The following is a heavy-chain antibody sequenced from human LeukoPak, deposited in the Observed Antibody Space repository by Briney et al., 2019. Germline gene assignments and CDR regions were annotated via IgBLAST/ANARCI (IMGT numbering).Heavy chain of an antibody. CDR2: ISSGGTTI. CDR3: ATRFLEVDDP. V-gene: IGHV3-48*03. D-gene: IGHD3-3*01. Sequence: GGSLRLSCAASGFIFSSYEMNWVRQAPGKGLEWLSYISSGGTTIHYADSVKVRFTISRDDARNSLYLQMNSLRADDTGIYYCATRFLEVDDPWGQGTLVTVSS. CDR1: GFIFSSYE. J-gene: IGHJ5*02.